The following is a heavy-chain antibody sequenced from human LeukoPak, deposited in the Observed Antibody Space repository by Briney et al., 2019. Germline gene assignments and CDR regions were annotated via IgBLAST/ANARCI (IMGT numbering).Heavy chain of an antibody. Sequence: GASVKVSCKASGGTFSSYAISWVRQAPGQGLEWMGGIIPIFGTANYAQKLQGRVTMTTDTSTSTAYMELRSLRSDDTAVYYCGVFEDSSWYFWFDPWGQGTLVTVSS. CDR1: GGTFSSYA. J-gene: IGHJ5*02. CDR3: GVFEDSSWYFWFDP. CDR2: IIPIFGTA. D-gene: IGHD6-13*01. V-gene: IGHV1-69*05.